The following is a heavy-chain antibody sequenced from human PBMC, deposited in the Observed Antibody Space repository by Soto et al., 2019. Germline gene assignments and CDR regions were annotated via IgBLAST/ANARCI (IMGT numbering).Heavy chain of an antibody. CDR3: AKDIGLADDAFDI. D-gene: IGHD6-13*01. CDR2: TSGSGGST. V-gene: IGHV3-23*01. CDR1: GFTFSSYA. J-gene: IGHJ3*02. Sequence: GGSLRLSCAASGFTFSSYAMSWVRQAPGKGLEWVSATSGSGGSTYYADSVKGRFTISRDNSKNTLYLQMNSLRAEDTAVYYCAKDIGLADDAFDIWGQGTMVTVSS.